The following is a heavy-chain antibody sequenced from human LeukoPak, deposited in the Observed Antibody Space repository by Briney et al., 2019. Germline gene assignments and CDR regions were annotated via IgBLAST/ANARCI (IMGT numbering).Heavy chain of an antibody. CDR3: GKEGGA. V-gene: IGHV3-23*01. CDR1: GFRFSDFT. Sequence: GGSLRLSCEASGFRFSDFTMTWVRRAPGKGPEWVSAIGGRGGSTYYADSVGGRFTISRDNSKDIVYLQMNSLKVEDTATYYCGKEGGAWGQGTKVTVSS. CDR2: IGGRGGST. J-gene: IGHJ5*02. D-gene: IGHD3-16*01.